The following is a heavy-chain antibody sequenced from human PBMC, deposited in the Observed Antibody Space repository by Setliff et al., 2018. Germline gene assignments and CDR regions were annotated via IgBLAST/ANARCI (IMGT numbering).Heavy chain of an antibody. V-gene: IGHV4-4*02. D-gene: IGHD6-19*01. CDR1: GGSISSSNW. CDR2: IYHSGST. Sequence: SETLSLTCAVSGGSISSSNWWSWVRQPSGKGLEWIGEIYHSGSTNYNPSLKSRVTISVDKSKNQFSLRLSSVIAADTAVYYCVRTDYSDGRYSMDVWGKGTTVTVSS. J-gene: IGHJ6*03. CDR3: VRTDYSDGRYSMDV.